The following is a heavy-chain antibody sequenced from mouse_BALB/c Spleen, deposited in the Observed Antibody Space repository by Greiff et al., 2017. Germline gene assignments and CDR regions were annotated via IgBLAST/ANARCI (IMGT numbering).Heavy chain of an antibody. J-gene: IGHJ4*01. CDR3: ARDGYGYDYYAMDY. CDR1: GFTFSSYG. V-gene: IGHV5-6-3*01. CDR2: INSNGGST. Sequence: EVKVVESGGGLVQPGGSLKLSCAASGFTFSSYGMSWVRQTPDKRLELVATINSNGGSTYYPDSVKGRFTISRDNAKNTLYLQMSSLKSEDTAMYYCARDGYGYDYYAMDYWGQGTSVTVSS. D-gene: IGHD2-2*01.